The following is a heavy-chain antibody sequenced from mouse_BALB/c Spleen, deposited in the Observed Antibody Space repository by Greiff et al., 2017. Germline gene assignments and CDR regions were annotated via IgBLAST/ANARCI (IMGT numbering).Heavy chain of an antibody. V-gene: IGHV5-6-5*01. J-gene: IGHJ4*01. D-gene: IGHD2-14*01. CDR1: GFTFSSYA. CDR3: ARGDYRYDRGLDY. CDR2: ISSGGST. Sequence: EVKLMESGGGLVKPGGSLKLSCAASGFTFSSYAMSWVRQTPEKRLEWVASISSGGSTYYPDSVKGRFTISRDNARNILYLQMSSLRSEDTAMYYCARGDYRYDRGLDYWGQGTSVTVSS.